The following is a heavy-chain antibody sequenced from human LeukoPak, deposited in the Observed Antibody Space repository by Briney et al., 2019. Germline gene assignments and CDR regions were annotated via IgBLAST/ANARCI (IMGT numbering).Heavy chain of an antibody. CDR1: GYTFTGYY. CDR2: INPNSGGT. V-gene: IGHV1-2*02. D-gene: IGHD1-26*01. CDR3: ARGFSGAIVY. Sequence: ASVKVSCKASGYTFTGYYMHWVRQAPGQGLEWMGWINPNSGGTNYAQKFQGRVTMTRDTSISTAYMELSSLRSEDTAVYYCARGFSGAIVYWGQGTLVTVSS. J-gene: IGHJ4*02.